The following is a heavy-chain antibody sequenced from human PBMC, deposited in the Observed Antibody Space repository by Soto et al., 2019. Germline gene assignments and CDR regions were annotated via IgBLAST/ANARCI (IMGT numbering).Heavy chain of an antibody. CDR2: IYYSGST. J-gene: IGHJ6*02. CDR3: ARGRVTMVRGLVSAYYYYGMDV. V-gene: IGHV4-39*07. D-gene: IGHD3-10*01. Sequence: SETLSLTCTVSGGSISSSSYYWGWIRQPPGKGLEWIGSIYYSGSTYYNPSLKSRVTISVDTSKNQFSLKLSSVTAADTAVYYCARGRVTMVRGLVSAYYYYGMDVWGQGTTVTVSS. CDR1: GGSISSSSYY.